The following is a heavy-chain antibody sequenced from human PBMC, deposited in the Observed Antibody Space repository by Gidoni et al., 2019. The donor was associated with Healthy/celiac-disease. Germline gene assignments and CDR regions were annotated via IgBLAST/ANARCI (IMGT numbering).Heavy chain of an antibody. CDR2: ISSSSSTI. CDR1: GFTFSSYS. J-gene: IGHJ3*02. CDR3: ARYYYYDSSGYPFAFDI. Sequence: EVQLVESGGGLVQPGGSRRLSCAASGFTFSSYSMNWVRQAPGKGLGWVSYISSSSSTIYYADSVKGRFTISRDNAKNSLYLQMNSLRAEDTAVYYCARYYYYDSSGYPFAFDIWGQGTMVTVSS. V-gene: IGHV3-48*01. D-gene: IGHD3-22*01.